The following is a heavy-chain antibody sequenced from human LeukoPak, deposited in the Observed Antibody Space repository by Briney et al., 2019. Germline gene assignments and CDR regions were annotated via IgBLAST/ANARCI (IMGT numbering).Heavy chain of an antibody. CDR1: GFTFSSYW. CDR2: INSDGSST. D-gene: IGHD3-10*01. CDR3: ARDPALYYYGSGSHYGMDV. J-gene: IGHJ6*03. V-gene: IGHV3-74*01. Sequence: HAGGSLRLSCAASGFTFSSYWMHWVRQAPGKGLVWVSRINSDGSSTSYADSVKGRFTISRDNAKNTLYLQMNSLRAEDTAVYYCARDPALYYYGSGSHYGMDVWGKGTTVTISS.